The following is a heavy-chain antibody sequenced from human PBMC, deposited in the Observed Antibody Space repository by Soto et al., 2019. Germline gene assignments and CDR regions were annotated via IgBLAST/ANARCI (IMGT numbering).Heavy chain of an antibody. J-gene: IGHJ6*02. CDR1: GFTFSSYA. D-gene: IGHD4-17*01. Sequence: GGSLRLSCAASGFTFSSYAMSWVRQAPGKGLEWVSAITASGGSTYYADSVKGRFTISRDNSKNTLYLQMNSLRAEDTAVYYCAKEGKVPTYGDYEDTDYYYYGMDVWGQGTTVTVSS. V-gene: IGHV3-23*01. CDR3: AKEGKVPTYGDYEDTDYYYYGMDV. CDR2: ITASGGST.